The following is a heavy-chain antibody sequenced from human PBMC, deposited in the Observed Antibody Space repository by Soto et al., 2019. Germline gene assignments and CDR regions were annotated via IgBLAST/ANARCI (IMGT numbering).Heavy chain of an antibody. CDR1: GGSISSGDYY. CDR3: ARAHRGSSSLHYYYMDV. CDR2: IYYSGST. J-gene: IGHJ6*03. V-gene: IGHV4-30-4*01. Sequence: SEALSLTCTVSGGSISSGDYYWSWIRQPPGKGLEWIGYIYYSGSTYYNPSLKSRVTISVDTSKNQFSLKLSSVTAADTAVYYCARAHRGSSSLHYYYMDVWGKGTTVTVSS. D-gene: IGHD6-13*01.